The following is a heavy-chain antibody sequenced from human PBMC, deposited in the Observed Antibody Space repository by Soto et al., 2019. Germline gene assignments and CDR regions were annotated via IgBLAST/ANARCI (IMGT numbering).Heavy chain of an antibody. J-gene: IGHJ6*02. Sequence: QVQLVQSGAEVKKHGASVKVACKASGYTFTSYGFGWVRKATGQWLEWRGWIGAYSGNKDYAQNLKGRVTMTTDTSTSTTYRGLRSLRSDDTAVYYCARGGSSSFSGMDVWGQGTTVTVSS. CDR3: ARGGSSSFSGMDV. D-gene: IGHD6-13*01. CDR1: GYTFTSYG. V-gene: IGHV1-18*01. CDR2: IGAYSGNK.